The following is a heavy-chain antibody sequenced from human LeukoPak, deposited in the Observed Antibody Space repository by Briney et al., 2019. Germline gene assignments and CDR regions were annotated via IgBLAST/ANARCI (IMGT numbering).Heavy chain of an antibody. CDR2: ISGSGGST. CDR1: GFTFSSYA. V-gene: IGHV3-23*01. J-gene: IGHJ4*02. CDR3: ATTMVRGGGGY. Sequence: PGGSLRLSCAASGFTFSSYAMSWVRQAPGKGLEWVSAISGSGGSTYYADSVKGRFTISRDNSENTLYLQMNSLRAEDTAVYYCATTMVRGGGGYWGQGTLVTVSS. D-gene: IGHD3-10*01.